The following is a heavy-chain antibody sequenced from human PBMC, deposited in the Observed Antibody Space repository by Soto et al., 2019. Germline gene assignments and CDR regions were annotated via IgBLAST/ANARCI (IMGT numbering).Heavy chain of an antibody. Sequence: GGSLRLSCAASGFTYSSYSMNWVRQAPGKGLAWVSYISSSSTIYYADSVKGRFTLSRDNAKNSLYLQMSSLRDEYTAVYYCARDRELELLLLTYYYYGMDVWGQGTTVTVSS. CDR3: ARDRELELLLLTYYYYGMDV. V-gene: IGHV3-48*02. J-gene: IGHJ6*02. CDR2: ISSSSTI. CDR1: GFTYSSYS. D-gene: IGHD1-7*01.